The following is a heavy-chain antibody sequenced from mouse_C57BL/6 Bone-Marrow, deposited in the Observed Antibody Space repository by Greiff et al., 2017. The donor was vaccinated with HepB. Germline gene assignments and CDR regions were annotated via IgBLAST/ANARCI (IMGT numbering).Heavy chain of an antibody. V-gene: IGHV1-81*01. CDR3: ARSEWGDYLFAY. J-gene: IGHJ3*01. Sequence: QVQLKESGAELARPGASVKLSCKASGYTFTSYGISWVKQRTGQGLEWIGEIYPRSGNTYYNEKFKGKATLTADKSSSTAYMELRSLTSEDSAVYFCARSEWGDYLFAYWGQGTLVTVSA. CDR2: IYPRSGNT. CDR1: GYTFTSYG. D-gene: IGHD2-4*01.